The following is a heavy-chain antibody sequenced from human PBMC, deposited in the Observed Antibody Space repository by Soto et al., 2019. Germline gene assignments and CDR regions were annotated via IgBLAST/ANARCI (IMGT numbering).Heavy chain of an antibody. V-gene: IGHV4-34*01. CDR1: VXSFSGYY. CDR2: INHSGST. J-gene: IGHJ6*02. Sequence: SETLSLTCAVYVXSFSGYYWSWIRQPPGKGLEWIGEINHSGSTNYNPSLKSRVTISVDTSKNQFSLKLSSVTAADTAVYYCARGLGGSGRKAQYYYYSGMDVWGQGTTVTVSS. CDR3: ARGLGGSGRKAQYYYYSGMDV. D-gene: IGHD3-10*01.